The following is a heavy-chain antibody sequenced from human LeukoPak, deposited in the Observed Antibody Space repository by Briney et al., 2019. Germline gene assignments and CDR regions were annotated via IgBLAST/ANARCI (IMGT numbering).Heavy chain of an antibody. Sequence: GGSLRLSCVASGFAFSSYWMTWVRQAPGKGLEWVANIKQDGGEEYYVDSVKGRFTISRDNAKNSLFLQMNSLRAEDTAVYYCARDFSGYDRFDYWGQGTLVTVSS. D-gene: IGHD5-12*01. CDR1: GFAFSSYW. J-gene: IGHJ4*02. V-gene: IGHV3-7*01. CDR3: ARDFSGYDRFDY. CDR2: IKQDGGEE.